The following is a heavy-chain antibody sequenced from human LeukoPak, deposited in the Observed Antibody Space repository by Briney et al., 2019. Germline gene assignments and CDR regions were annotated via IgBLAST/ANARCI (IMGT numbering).Heavy chain of an antibody. V-gene: IGHV6-1*01. D-gene: IGHD3-16*01. Sequence: SQTLSLTCAISGDSLSSNSAAWHWLRQSPSRGLEWLGRTYYRSQWYNDYAVSFQSRISINADTSMNQFSLQLKSVTPEDTAVYFCARDPRHVYGADCFDIWGQGTMVTISS. J-gene: IGHJ3*02. CDR2: TYYRSQWYN. CDR3: ARDPRHVYGADCFDI. CDR1: GDSLSSNSAA.